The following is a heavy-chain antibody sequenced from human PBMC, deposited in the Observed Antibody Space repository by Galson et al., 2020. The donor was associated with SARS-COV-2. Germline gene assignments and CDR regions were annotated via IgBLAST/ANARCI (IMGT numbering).Heavy chain of an antibody. V-gene: IGHV3-30*04. D-gene: IGHD2-2*01. J-gene: IGHJ3*02. CDR3: ARARYCSSTSCYDLLNAFDI. Sequence: GGSLRLSCAASGFTFSSYAMHWVRQAPGKGLEWVAVISYDGSNKYYEDSVKGRFTISRDNSKNTLYLQMNSLRAEDTAVYYCARARYCSSTSCYDLLNAFDIWGQGTMVTVSS. CDR2: ISYDGSNK. CDR1: GFTFSSYA.